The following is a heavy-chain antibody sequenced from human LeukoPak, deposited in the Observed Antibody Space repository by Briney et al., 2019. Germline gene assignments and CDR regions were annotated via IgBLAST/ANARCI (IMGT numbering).Heavy chain of an antibody. V-gene: IGHV1-18*01. D-gene: IGHD3-3*01. J-gene: IGHJ4*02. CDR1: GYTFTSYG. Sequence: ASVKVSCKASGYTFTSYGISWVRQAPGQGLEWMGWISAYNGNTNYAQKLQGRVTMTTDTSTSTAYMELRSLRSDDTAVYYCARDRFLEWLTSTGFDYWGQGTLVTVSS. CDR2: ISAYNGNT. CDR3: ARDRFLEWLTSTGFDY.